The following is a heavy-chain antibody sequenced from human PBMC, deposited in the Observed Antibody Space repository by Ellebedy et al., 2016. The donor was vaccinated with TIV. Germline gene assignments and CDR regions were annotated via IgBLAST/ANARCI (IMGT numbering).Heavy chain of an antibody. Sequence: AASVKVSCKASGYTFTSYAMNWVRQAPGQGLEWMGWINTNTGNPTYAQGFTGRFVFSFDTSVSTAYLQISSLKAEDTAVYYCARSLRGSYYGDWFDPWGQGTLVTVSS. D-gene: IGHD1-26*01. CDR1: GYTFTSYA. J-gene: IGHJ5*02. CDR2: INTNTGNP. CDR3: ARSLRGSYYGDWFDP. V-gene: IGHV7-4-1*02.